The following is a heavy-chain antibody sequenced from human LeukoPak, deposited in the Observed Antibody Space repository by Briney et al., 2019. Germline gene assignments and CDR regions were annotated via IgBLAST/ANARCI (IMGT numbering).Heavy chain of an antibody. CDR3: AKSRSDVVDY. V-gene: IGHV3-30*04. Sequence: TGGSLRLSCAASGFTFSTYAMHWVRQAPGKGLEWVAAISYDGSNKNYADSVKGRFTISRDNSKNTLYLQMNSLRAEDTAVYYCAKSRSDVVDYWGQGTLVTVSS. D-gene: IGHD3-3*01. J-gene: IGHJ4*02. CDR2: ISYDGSNK. CDR1: GFTFSTYA.